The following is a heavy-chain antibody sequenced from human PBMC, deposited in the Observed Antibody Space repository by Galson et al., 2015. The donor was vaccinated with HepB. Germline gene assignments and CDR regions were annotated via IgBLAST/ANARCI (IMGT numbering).Heavy chain of an antibody. CDR1: GYTFISYS. Sequence: SVKVSCKAPGYTFISYSMNWVRQAPGQGLEWMGWINTNTGNPTYAQGFTGRFVFSLDTSVSTAFLQISNLKAEDTAVYYCARVGACTGGSCSDYWGQGTLVTVSS. J-gene: IGHJ4*02. V-gene: IGHV7-4-1*02. CDR3: ARVGACTGGSCSDY. D-gene: IGHD2-15*01. CDR2: INTNTGNP.